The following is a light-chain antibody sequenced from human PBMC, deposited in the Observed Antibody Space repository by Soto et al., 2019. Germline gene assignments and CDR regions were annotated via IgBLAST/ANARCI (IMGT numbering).Light chain of an antibody. CDR1: QSVSSSY. CDR2: GAS. CDR3: QHYVTSLTT. Sequence: PRERDTLCCRASQSVSSSYLAWYQQKPGQAPRLLIYGASSRATGIPDRFIGSGSGTDFTLTISRLEPEDFAVYYCQHYVTSLTTFGQGTRLEIK. J-gene: IGKJ5*01. V-gene: IGKV3-20*01.